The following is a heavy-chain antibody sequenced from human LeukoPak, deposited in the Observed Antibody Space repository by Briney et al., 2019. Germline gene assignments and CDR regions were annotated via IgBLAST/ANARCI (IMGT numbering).Heavy chain of an antibody. CDR3: ARDLDYYYAFDI. CDR2: IYYSGST. J-gene: IGHJ3*02. D-gene: IGHD2-21*02. CDR1: GGSISSYY. Sequence: SETPSLTCTVSGGSISSYYWSWIRQPPGKGLEWIGYIYYSGSTNYNPSLKSRVTISVDTSKNQFSLKLSSVTAADTAVYYCARDLDYYYAFDIWGQGTMVTVSS. V-gene: IGHV4-59*01.